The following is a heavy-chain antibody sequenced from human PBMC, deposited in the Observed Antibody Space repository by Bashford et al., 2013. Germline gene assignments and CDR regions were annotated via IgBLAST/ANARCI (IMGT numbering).Heavy chain of an antibody. CDR2: IIPIFGTA. D-gene: IGHD2-2*01. Sequence: SVKVSCKASGGTFSSYAISWVRQAPGQGLEWMGGIIPIFGTANYAQKFQGRVTITADKSTSTAYMELSSLRSEDTAVYYCASRYCSSTSCYDAERYYYYMDVWGKGTTVTVSS. V-gene: IGHV1-69*06. J-gene: IGHJ6*03. CDR1: GGTFSSYA. CDR3: ASRYCSSTSCYDAERYYYYMDV.